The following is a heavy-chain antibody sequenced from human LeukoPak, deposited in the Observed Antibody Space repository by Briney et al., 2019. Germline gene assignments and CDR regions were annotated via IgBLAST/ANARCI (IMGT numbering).Heavy chain of an antibody. V-gene: IGHV1-69*06. D-gene: IGHD3-10*01. J-gene: IGHJ6*03. Sequence: ASVKVSCKASGGTFSSYAISWVRQAPGQGLEWMGGIIPIFGTANYAQKFQGRVTITADKSTSTAYMELSRLRSDDTAVYYCARDHPPITMVRGVIGYYMDVWGKGTTVTISS. CDR1: GGTFSSYA. CDR3: ARDHPPITMVRGVIGYYMDV. CDR2: IIPIFGTA.